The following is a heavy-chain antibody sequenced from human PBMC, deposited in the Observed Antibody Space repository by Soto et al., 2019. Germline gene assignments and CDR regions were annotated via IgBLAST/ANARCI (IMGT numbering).Heavy chain of an antibody. CDR2: LFYSGNP. J-gene: IGHJ4*02. V-gene: IGHV4-59*01. CDR1: GGFSANVY. CDR3: AAMKQRLVLRPEN. D-gene: IGHD6-13*01. Sequence: PSETLSLTCSVSGGFSANVYYTWIRPPPGKGLEWIGHLFYSGNPNYNPSLEGRVSISADTSKDQFSLTLNSVTAADAAVYYCAAMKQRLVLRPENGGPGTQVTVSS.